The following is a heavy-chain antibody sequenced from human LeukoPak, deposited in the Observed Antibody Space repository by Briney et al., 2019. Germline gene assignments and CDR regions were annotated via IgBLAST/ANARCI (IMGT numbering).Heavy chain of an antibody. J-gene: IGHJ4*02. CDR2: IYPGDSDT. Sequence: PGGSLRLSCKGSGYSFTSYCIGWVRQMPGKGLEWMGIIYPGDSDTRYSPSFQGQVTISADKSISTAYLPWSSLKAADTAMYYCARHAYYYGSGSYRDYWGQGTLVTVSS. CDR1: GYSFTSYC. CDR3: ARHAYYYGSGSYRDY. D-gene: IGHD3-10*01. V-gene: IGHV5-51*01.